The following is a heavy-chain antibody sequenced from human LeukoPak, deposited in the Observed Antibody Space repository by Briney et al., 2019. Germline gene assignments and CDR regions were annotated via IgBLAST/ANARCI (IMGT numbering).Heavy chain of an antibody. Sequence: GRSLRLSCTASGFTFGDYAMSWVRPAPGKGLEWVGFIRSKAYGGTTEYAASVKGRFTISRDDSKSIAYLQMNSLKTEDTAVYYCTRDLKNLGNYYYYGMDVWGKGTTVTVSS. CDR3: TRDLKNLGNYYYYGMDV. D-gene: IGHD1-7*01. CDR2: IRSKAYGGTT. J-gene: IGHJ6*04. V-gene: IGHV3-49*04. CDR1: GFTFGDYA.